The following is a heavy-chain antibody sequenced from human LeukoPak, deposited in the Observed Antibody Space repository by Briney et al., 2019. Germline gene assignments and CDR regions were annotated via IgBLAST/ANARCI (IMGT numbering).Heavy chain of an antibody. D-gene: IGHD5-18*01. Sequence: SETLSVTCAVSGGSISSGGYSWSWIRQPPGKGLEWIGYIYHSGSTYYNPSLKSRVTISVDRSKNQFSLKLSSVTAADTAVYYCARVGYSYGPVDYWGQGTLVTVSS. CDR3: ARVGYSYGPVDY. J-gene: IGHJ4*02. V-gene: IGHV4-30-2*01. CDR1: GGSISSGGYS. CDR2: IYHSGST.